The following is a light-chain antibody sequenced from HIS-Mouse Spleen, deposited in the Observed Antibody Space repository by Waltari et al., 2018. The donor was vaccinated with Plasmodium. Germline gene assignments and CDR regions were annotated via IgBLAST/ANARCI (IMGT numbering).Light chain of an antibody. CDR3: QQDGSSPGT. CDR2: GES. J-gene: IGKJ4*01. Sequence: ETVLTQSPGTLSLSPAERSTFTCRASQSVSSSYLSWYQQKPGQAPRLLIYGESSRATGIPDRFSGGGSGTDFTLAISRLEPEDFAVYYCQQDGSSPGTFGGGTKVEIK. CDR1: QSVSSSY. V-gene: IGKV3-20*01.